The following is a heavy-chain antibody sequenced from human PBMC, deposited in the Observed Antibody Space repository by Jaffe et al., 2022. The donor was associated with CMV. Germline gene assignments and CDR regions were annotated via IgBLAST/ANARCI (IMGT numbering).Heavy chain of an antibody. D-gene: IGHD6-19*01. V-gene: IGHV3-9*01. CDR2: ISWNSGSI. CDR3: AKDKGVAVAGYGMDV. Sequence: EVQLVESGGGLVQPGRSLRLSCAASGFTFDDYAMHWVRQAPGKGLEWVSGISWNSGSIGYADSVKGRFTISRDNAKNSLYLQMNSLRAEDTALYYCAKDKGVAVAGYGMDVWGQGTTVTVSS. J-gene: IGHJ6*02. CDR1: GFTFDDYA.